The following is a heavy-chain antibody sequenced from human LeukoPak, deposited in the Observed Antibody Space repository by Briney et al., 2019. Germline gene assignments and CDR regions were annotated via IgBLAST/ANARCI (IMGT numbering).Heavy chain of an antibody. CDR1: GGSISSTGSY. D-gene: IGHD2/OR15-2a*01. CDR2: IFYSGST. J-gene: IGHJ4*02. Sequence: PSETLSLTCTVSGGSISSTGSYWSWIRQHPEKGLEWIGYIFYSGSTYYNPSLKSRLTMSLDTSKNQFSLNLTSVTAADTAVYYCVRGEYYYDYWGQGTLITVSS. V-gene: IGHV4-31*03. CDR3: VRGEYYYDY.